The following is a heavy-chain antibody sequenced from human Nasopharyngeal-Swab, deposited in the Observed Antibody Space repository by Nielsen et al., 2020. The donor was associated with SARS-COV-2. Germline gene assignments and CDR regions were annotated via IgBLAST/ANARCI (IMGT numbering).Heavy chain of an antibody. D-gene: IGHD5-18*01. CDR2: INHSGST. J-gene: IGHJ6*03. V-gene: IGHV4-34*01. CDR3: ARENSSSYYYYMDV. Sequence: SELLSPTFAVYGSSFSGYYWSWTRQPPGKGLEWIGEINHSGSTNYNPSLKSRVTISVDTSKNQFSLKLSSVTAADTAVYYCARENSSSYYYYMDVWGKGTTVTVSS. CDR1: GSSFSGYY.